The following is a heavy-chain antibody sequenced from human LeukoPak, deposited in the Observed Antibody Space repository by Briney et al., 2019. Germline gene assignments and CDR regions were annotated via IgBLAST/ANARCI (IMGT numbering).Heavy chain of an antibody. J-gene: IGHJ4*02. CDR3: ATSPTVATIMFES. CDR1: GGSISSGGYY. D-gene: IGHD5-24*01. CDR2: IYTSGST. Sequence: SRTLSLTCTVSGGSISSGGYYWSWIRQPAGKGLEWIGRIYTSGSTNYNPSLKSRITISVDTSKNQFSLKLNSVTAADTAVYYCATSPTVATIMFESWGQGTLVTVSS. V-gene: IGHV4-61*02.